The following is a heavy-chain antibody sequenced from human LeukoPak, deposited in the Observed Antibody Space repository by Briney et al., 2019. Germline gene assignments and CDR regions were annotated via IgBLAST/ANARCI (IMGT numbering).Heavy chain of an antibody. D-gene: IGHD5-24*01. CDR2: ISGSSSYI. CDR1: GFTFSSYS. Sequence: PGGSLRLSCAASGFTFSSYSMNWVRQAPGKGLEWVSFISGSSSYIYYADSVKGRFTISRDNAKNSLYLQMNSLGAEDTAVYYCARIRDGYNDAYDIWGQGTMVTVS. J-gene: IGHJ3*02. CDR3: ARIRDGYNDAYDI. V-gene: IGHV3-21*04.